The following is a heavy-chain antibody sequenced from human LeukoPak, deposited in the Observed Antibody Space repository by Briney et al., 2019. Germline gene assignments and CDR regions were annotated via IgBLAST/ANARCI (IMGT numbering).Heavy chain of an antibody. J-gene: IGHJ3*02. CDR2: IIPIFGTA. CDR3: ARDRDTAMGDDAFDI. V-gene: IGHV1-69*05. D-gene: IGHD5-18*01. CDR1: GGTSSSYA. Sequence: SVKVSCKASGGTSSSYAISWVRQAPGQGLEWMGGIIPIFGTANYAQKFQGRVTITTDESTSTAYMELSSLRSEDTAVYYCARDRDTAMGDDAFDIWGQGTMVTVSS.